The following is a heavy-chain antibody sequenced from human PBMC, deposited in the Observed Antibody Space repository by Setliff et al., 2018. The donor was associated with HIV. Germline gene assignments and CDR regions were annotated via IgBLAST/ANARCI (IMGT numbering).Heavy chain of an antibody. CDR2: ISYSGST. D-gene: IGHD2-15*01. J-gene: IGHJ5*02. CDR3: ARQSCGSGGSCYPWFDP. CDR1: GVSISSRSYY. Sequence: SETLSLTCTVSGVSISSRSYYWGWIRQPPGKGLEWIGSISYSGSTYDNPSLKSRVTISVDTSKNQFSLKLSSVTAADTAVYYCARQSCGSGGSCYPWFDPWGQGTLVTVPS. V-gene: IGHV4-39*01.